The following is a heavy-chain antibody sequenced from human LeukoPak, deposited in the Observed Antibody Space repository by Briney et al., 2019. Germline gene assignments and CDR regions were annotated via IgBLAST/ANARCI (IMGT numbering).Heavy chain of an antibody. CDR3: ARLTVPLRFDP. CDR1: GGSIRSYY. CDR2: IYYSGST. J-gene: IGHJ5*02. D-gene: IGHD2-2*01. V-gene: IGHV4-59*01. Sequence: SETLSLTCTVSGGSIRSYYWSWIRQPPGKGLEWIGYIYYSGSTNYNPSLKSRVTISVDTSKNQFSLKLNSVSAADTAVYYCARLTVPLRFDPWGQGTLVTVSS.